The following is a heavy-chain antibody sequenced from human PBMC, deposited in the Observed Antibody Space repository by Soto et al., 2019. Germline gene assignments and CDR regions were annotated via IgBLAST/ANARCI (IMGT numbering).Heavy chain of an antibody. V-gene: IGHV1-3*01. Sequence: ASVKVSCKASGYTFTSYAMHCVRQAPGQSLEWMGWINAGNGNTKYSQNFQGRVTITRDTSASTAYMELSSLRSEDTAVYYCARVNCGDCYFPFDYWGQGTLVTVSS. CDR1: GYTFTSYA. CDR2: INAGNGNT. D-gene: IGHD2-21*01. CDR3: ARVNCGDCYFPFDY. J-gene: IGHJ4*02.